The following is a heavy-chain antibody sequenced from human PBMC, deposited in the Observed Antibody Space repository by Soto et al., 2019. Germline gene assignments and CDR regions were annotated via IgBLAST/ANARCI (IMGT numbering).Heavy chain of an antibody. D-gene: IGHD1-7*01. CDR3: ARHLLELRRRYYFDY. J-gene: IGHJ4*02. CDR1: GGSVSSSSFY. V-gene: IGHV4-39*01. CDR2: IYYSGST. Sequence: SETLSLTCTVSGGSVSSSSFYWGWIRQPPGKGLEWIGSIYYSGSTYYNPSLKSRVTISVDTSKNQFSLKLSSVTAADTAVYYCARHLLELRRRYYFDYCGQGTLVTVS.